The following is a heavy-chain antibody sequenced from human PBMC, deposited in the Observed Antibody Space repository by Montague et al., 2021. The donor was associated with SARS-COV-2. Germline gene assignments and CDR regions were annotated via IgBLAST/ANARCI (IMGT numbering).Heavy chain of an antibody. CDR2: IYYSGST. J-gene: IGHJ6*02. CDR3: ARDLAGHYGSGSYGGMDV. CDR1: GGSISSSSYY. Sequence: SETLSLTCTVSGGSISSSSYYWGWIREPPGKGLEWIGSIYYSGSTYYNPSLKSRVTISVDTFKNQFSLKLSSVTAADTAVYYCARDLAGHYGSGSYGGMDVWGQGTTVTVSS. D-gene: IGHD3-10*01. V-gene: IGHV4-39*07.